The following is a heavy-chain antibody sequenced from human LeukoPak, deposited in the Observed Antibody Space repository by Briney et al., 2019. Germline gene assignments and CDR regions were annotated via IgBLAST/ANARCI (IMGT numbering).Heavy chain of an antibody. CDR1: GYTFTGYY. CDR2: INPNSGGT. D-gene: IGHD3-10*01. CDR3: ARQSRRGNWFDP. V-gene: IGHV1-2*02. Sequence: ASVKVSCKASGYTFTGYYMHWVRQAPGQGLGWMGWINPNSGGTNYAQKFQGRVTMTRDTSISTAYMELSRLRSDDTAVYYCARQSRRGNWFDPWGQGTLVTVSS. J-gene: IGHJ5*02.